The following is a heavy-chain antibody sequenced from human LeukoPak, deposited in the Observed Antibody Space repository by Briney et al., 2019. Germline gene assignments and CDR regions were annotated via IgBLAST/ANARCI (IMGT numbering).Heavy chain of an antibody. D-gene: IGHD6-25*01. Sequence: PGGSLRLSCAASGFTFSSYWMHWVRQAPGKRLVWISRINSDGSSTSYADSVKGRFTISRDNAKNTLYLQMNSLRAEDTAVYYCARAATERYYYGMDVWGQGTTVTVSS. CDR1: GFTFSSYW. CDR3: ARAATERYYYGMDV. CDR2: INSDGSST. J-gene: IGHJ6*02. V-gene: IGHV3-74*01.